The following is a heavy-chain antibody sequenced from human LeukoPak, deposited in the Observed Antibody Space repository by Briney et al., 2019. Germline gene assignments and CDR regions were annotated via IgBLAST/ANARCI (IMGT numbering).Heavy chain of an antibody. CDR3: ARLACSSTSRLFVASFDV. V-gene: IGHV4-39*01. Sequence: SETLSLTCTVSGGSISRGSYYWGWVRQSPGKGLEWIGSIYYSGSSYYNPSLNSRVTISVDTSKNQFFLNVSSVTAADTAVYYCARLACSSTSRLFVASFDVWGQGTMVTVSS. J-gene: IGHJ3*01. D-gene: IGHD2-2*01. CDR2: IYYSGSS. CDR1: GGSISRGSYY.